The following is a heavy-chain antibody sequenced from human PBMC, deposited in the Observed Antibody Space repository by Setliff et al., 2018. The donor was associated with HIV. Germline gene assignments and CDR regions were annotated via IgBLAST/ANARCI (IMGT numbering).Heavy chain of an antibody. Sequence: GASVKVSCKSSGYTFTNYGFNWVRQAPGQGLEWMGWISAYNGNTNFAHKLQGRVTMTTDTSTNTAYMELRSLRSDDTAVYYCARAGYYDSSGYYGLGAFDIWGQGTMVTVSS. V-gene: IGHV1-18*01. CDR3: ARAGYYDSSGYYGLGAFDI. CDR2: ISAYNGNT. D-gene: IGHD3-22*01. J-gene: IGHJ3*02. CDR1: GYTFTNYG.